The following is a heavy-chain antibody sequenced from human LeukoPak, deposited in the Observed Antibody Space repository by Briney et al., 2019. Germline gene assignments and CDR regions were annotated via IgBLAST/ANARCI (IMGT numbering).Heavy chain of an antibody. CDR2: IIPVFGTP. J-gene: IGHJ4*02. V-gene: IGHV1-69*05. Sequence: ASVKVSCKVSGGTFNNYVISWVRQAPGQGLEWMGGIIPVFGTPNYAQKFRDRVTITTDESTSTAHMEMSSLRSEDTAVYYCARDMYGYDNFDYWGQGTLVTVSS. D-gene: IGHD5-12*01. CDR3: ARDMYGYDNFDY. CDR1: GGTFNNYV.